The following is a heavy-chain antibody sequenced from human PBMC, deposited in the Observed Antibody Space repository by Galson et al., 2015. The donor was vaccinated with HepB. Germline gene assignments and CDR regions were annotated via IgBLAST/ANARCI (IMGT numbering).Heavy chain of an antibody. CDR1: GFIFDDYA. CDR3: AKDSRYNYGYGGMDV. J-gene: IGHJ6*02. V-gene: IGHV3-9*01. D-gene: IGHD5-18*01. CDR2: ISWNSGSI. Sequence: SLRLSCAASGFIFDDYAMHWVRQTPGKGLEWVSGISWNSGSIGYAGSVKGRITISRDNAKNSLYLQMNSVRDEDTALYYCAKDSRYNYGYGGMDVWGQGTTVTVSS.